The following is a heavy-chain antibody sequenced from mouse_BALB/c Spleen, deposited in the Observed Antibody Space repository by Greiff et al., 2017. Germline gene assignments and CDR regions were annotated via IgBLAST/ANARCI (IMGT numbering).Heavy chain of an antibody. V-gene: IGHV1-14*01. CDR3: ARITTVVAEGWYFDV. CDR1: GYTFTSYV. J-gene: IGHJ1*01. D-gene: IGHD1-1*01. CDR2: INPYNDGT. Sequence: VQLKQSGPELVKPGASVKMSCKASGYTFTSYVMHWVKQKPGQGLEWIGYINPYNDGTKYNEKFKGKATLTSDKSSSTAYMELSSLTSEDSAVYYGARITTVVAEGWYFDVWGAGTTVTVSS.